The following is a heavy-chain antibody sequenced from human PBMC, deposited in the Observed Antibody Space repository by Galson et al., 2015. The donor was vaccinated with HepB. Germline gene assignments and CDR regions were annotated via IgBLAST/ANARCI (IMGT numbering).Heavy chain of an antibody. CDR3: ARISRDAYNRGSGWFDP. CDR1: GFTVSANY. V-gene: IGHV3-53*01. J-gene: IGHJ5*02. Sequence: SLRLSCAASGFTVSANYMSWVRQAPGRGPEWVSLIYSGGSTYYADSVKGRFTISRDNSKSTLYLQMNSLRAEDTAVYYCARISRDAYNRGSGWFDPWGQGTLVTVSS. CDR2: IYSGGST. D-gene: IGHD5-24*01.